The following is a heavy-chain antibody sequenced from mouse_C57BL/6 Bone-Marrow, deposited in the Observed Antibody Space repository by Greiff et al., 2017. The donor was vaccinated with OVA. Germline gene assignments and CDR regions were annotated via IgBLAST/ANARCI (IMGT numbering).Heavy chain of an antibody. CDR2: ISSGGSYT. CDR3: ARRRTGSLAY. Sequence: EVQRVESGGDLVKPGGSLKLSCAASGFTFSSSGMSWVRQTPDKRLEWVATISSGGSYTYYPDSVKGRFTISSDNAKNTLYLQMSSLKSEDTAMYYCARRRTGSLAYWGQGTLVTVSA. J-gene: IGHJ3*01. CDR1: GFTFSSSG. D-gene: IGHD4-1*01. V-gene: IGHV5-6*01.